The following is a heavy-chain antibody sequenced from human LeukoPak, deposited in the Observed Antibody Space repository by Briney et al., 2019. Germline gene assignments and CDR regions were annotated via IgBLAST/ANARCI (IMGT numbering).Heavy chain of an antibody. D-gene: IGHD3-10*01. J-gene: IGHJ3*02. CDR3: ARLRYYSDGAAFDI. CDR1: GFIFSSYW. CDR2: IKQDGSEK. V-gene: IGHV3-7*01. Sequence: GSLRLSCAASGFIFSSYWMSWVRQAPGKGLEWVANIKQDGSEKYYVDSVKGRFTISRDNAKNSLYLQTNSLRVEDTAVYYCARLRYYSDGAAFDIWGQGTMVTVSS.